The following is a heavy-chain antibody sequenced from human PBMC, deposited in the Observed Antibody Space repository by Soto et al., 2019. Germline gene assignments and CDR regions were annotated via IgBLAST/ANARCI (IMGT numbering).Heavy chain of an antibody. CDR2: IYSGGST. CDR1: GFTVSSNY. V-gene: IGHV3-53*01. CDR3: ARGGFKSSYGSSSYYYGMDV. J-gene: IGHJ6*02. Sequence: GGSLRLSCAASGFTVSSNYMSWVRQAPGKGLEWVSVIYSGGSTYYADSVKGRFTISRDNSKNTLYLQMNSLRAEDTAVYYCARGGFKSSYGSSSYYYGMDVWGQGTTVTVSS. D-gene: IGHD6-6*01.